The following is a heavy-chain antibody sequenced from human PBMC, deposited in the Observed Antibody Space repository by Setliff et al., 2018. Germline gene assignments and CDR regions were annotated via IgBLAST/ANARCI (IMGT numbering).Heavy chain of an antibody. Sequence: GGSLRLFCAASGFVFSTYDMNWVRQAPGKGLEWVSSISHSNTYIYYADSVKGRFTISRDNATNSLYLQMNSLRAEDTAVYYCARGNFYYFDRTGRGPNWFDPWGQGTLVTVSS. CDR2: ISHSNTYI. CDR1: GFVFSTYD. D-gene: IGHD3-22*01. J-gene: IGHJ5*02. V-gene: IGHV3-21*01. CDR3: ARGNFYYFDRTGRGPNWFDP.